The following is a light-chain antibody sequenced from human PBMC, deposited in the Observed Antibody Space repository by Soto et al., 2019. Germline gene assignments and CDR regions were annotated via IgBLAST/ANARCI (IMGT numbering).Light chain of an antibody. CDR1: QIIRSN. V-gene: IGKV3-15*01. CDR3: QQYHIWPPWT. CDR2: GAS. J-gene: IGKJ1*01. Sequence: EIVMTQSPDTLSVSPGEGSTLSCRVSQIIRSNLAWYQQRPGQAPRLLMYGASTRADGIPARFTGSGSGTEFTLTISSLQSEDFAVYYCQQYHIWPPWTSGQGTKVDIK.